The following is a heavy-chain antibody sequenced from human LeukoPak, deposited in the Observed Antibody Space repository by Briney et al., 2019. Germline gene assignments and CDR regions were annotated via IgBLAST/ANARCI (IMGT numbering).Heavy chain of an antibody. CDR2: IYSSGST. CDR1: GGSISSSSYY. D-gene: IGHD4-11*01. Sequence: PSETLSLTCTVSGGSISSSSYYWGWIRQPPGKGLEWIGSIYSSGSTYYNPSLKSRVTMSVDTSKNQFSLKLSSVTAADTAVYYCARGLTGDYWGQGTLVTVSS. J-gene: IGHJ4*02. CDR3: ARGLTGDY. V-gene: IGHV4-39*07.